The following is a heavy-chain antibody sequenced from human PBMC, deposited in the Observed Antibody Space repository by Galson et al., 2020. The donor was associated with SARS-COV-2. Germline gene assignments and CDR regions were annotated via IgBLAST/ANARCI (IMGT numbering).Heavy chain of an antibody. D-gene: IGHD3-22*01. CDR1: GFTFSSYG. Sequence: GGSLRLSCAASGFTFSSYGMHWVRQAPGKGLEWVAVIWYDGSNKYYADSVKGRFTISRDNSKNTLYLQMNSLRAEDTAVYYCAKALAYYYDSSGYLFVDYWGQGTLVTVSS. CDR2: IWYDGSNK. J-gene: IGHJ4*02. V-gene: IGHV3-33*06. CDR3: AKALAYYYDSSGYLFVDY.